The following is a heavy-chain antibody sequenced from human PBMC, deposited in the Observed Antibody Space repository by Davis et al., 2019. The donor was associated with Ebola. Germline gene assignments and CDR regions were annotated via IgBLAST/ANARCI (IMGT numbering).Heavy chain of an antibody. Sequence: GESLKISCAASRFTFSGYTMNWIRQAPGQGLEWVSYISTSSSTIYYADSVRGRFTVSRDNAKKSLYLQMNSLRDEDTAVYYCARAIQSYNWFDLWGQGTLVTVSS. CDR1: RFTFSGYT. CDR3: ARAIQSYNWFDL. CDR2: ISTSSSTI. D-gene: IGHD5-18*01. J-gene: IGHJ5*02. V-gene: IGHV3-48*02.